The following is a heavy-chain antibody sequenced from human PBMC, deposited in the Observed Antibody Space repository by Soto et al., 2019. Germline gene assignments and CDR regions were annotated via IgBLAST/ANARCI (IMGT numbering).Heavy chain of an antibody. D-gene: IGHD6-6*01. CDR2: IDPSDSYT. V-gene: IGHV5-10-1*01. Sequence: PGESLKISCKGSGYSFTSYWISWVRQMPGKGLEWMGRIDPSDSYTNYSPSFQGHVTISADKSISTAYLQWSSLKASDTAMYYCARPLDSSSYYYYGMDVWGQGTTVTVS. CDR3: ARPLDSSSYYYYGMDV. CDR1: GYSFTSYW. J-gene: IGHJ6*02.